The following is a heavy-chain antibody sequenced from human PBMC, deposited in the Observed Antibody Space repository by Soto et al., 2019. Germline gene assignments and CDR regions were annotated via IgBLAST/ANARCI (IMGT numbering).Heavy chain of an antibody. J-gene: IGHJ6*02. Sequence: QVQLVESGGGVVQPGRSLRLSCAASGFTFSSYGMHWVRQAAGKGLEWVAVIWYDGSNKYYADSVKGRFTISRDNSKNTLYLQMNSLRAEDTAVYYSASQDGMDVWGQGTTVTVPS. CDR1: GFTFSSYG. CDR2: IWYDGSNK. V-gene: IGHV3-33*01. CDR3: ASQDGMDV.